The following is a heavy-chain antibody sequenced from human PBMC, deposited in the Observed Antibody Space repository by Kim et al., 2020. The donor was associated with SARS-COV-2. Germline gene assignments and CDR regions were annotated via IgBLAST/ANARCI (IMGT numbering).Heavy chain of an antibody. CDR1: GFTFSSYA. V-gene: IGHV3-23*01. J-gene: IGHJ4*02. CDR3: AKDWDYYDSSGYYFDY. CDR2: ISGSGGST. D-gene: IGHD3-22*01. Sequence: GGSLRLSCAASGFTFSSYAMSWVRQAPGKGLEWVSAISGSGGSTYYADSVKGRFTISRDNSKNTLYLQMNSLRAEDTAVYYCAKDWDYYDSSGYYFDYWGQGTLLTVSS.